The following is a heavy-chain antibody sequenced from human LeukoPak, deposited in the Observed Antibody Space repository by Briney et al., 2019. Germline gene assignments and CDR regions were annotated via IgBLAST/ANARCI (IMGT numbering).Heavy chain of an antibody. CDR3: AKVGTVYFPLDF. CDR2: ISGSGAST. D-gene: IGHD2/OR15-2a*01. V-gene: IGHV3-23*01. CDR1: GFTFSSYA. J-gene: IGHJ4*02. Sequence: GGSLRLSCAASGFTFSSYAMSWVRQAPGKGLEWVSDISGSGASTYYADSVKGRFTISRDNSKNTLYLQMNSLRAGDTAVYYCAKVGTVYFPLDFWGQGTLVTVSS.